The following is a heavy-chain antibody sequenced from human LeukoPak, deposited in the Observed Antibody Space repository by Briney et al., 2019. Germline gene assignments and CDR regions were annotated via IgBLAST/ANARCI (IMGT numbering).Heavy chain of an antibody. CDR1: GFTFSSYA. CDR2: ISGSGGST. CDR3: AARCDYVWGTCRFDY. J-gene: IGHJ4*02. Sequence: GGSLRLSCAASGFTFSSYAMSWVRQAPGKGLEWVSAISGSGGSTTYADSVKGRFTISRDNSKSILYLQMNSLRAEDTAVYYCAARCDYVWGTCRFDYWGQGTLVIVSS. D-gene: IGHD3-16*01. V-gene: IGHV3-23*01.